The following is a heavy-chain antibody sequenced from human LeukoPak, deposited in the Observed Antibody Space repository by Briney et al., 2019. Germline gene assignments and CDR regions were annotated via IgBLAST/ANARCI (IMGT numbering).Heavy chain of an antibody. D-gene: IGHD3-10*01. J-gene: IGHJ3*02. CDR3: AMDYGSGSYSPGAFDI. V-gene: IGHV3-66*01. CDR2: IYSGGST. Sequence: GGSLRLSCAASGFTVSSNYMSWVRQAPGKGLEWVSVIYSGGSTYYADSVKGRFTISRDNSKNTLHLQMNSLRAEDTAVYYCAMDYGSGSYSPGAFDIWGQGTMVTVSS. CDR1: GFTVSSNY.